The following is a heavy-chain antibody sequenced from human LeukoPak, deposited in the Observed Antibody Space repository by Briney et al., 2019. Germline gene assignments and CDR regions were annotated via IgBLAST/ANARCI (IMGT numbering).Heavy chain of an antibody. J-gene: IGHJ5*02. D-gene: IGHD2-15*01. Sequence: PSETLSLTCTVSGGSLSSSSYYWGWVRQPPGKGLEWIGSIYYSGSTYYNPSLKSRVTISVDTSKNQFSLKLSSVTAADTAVYYCARDHTVYCSGGSCYSYWFDPWGQGTLVTVSS. CDR1: GGSLSSSSYY. CDR2: IYYSGST. V-gene: IGHV4-39*01. CDR3: ARDHTVYCSGGSCYSYWFDP.